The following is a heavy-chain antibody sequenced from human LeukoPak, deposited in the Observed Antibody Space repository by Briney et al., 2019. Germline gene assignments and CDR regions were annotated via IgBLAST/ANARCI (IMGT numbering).Heavy chain of an antibody. D-gene: IGHD2-15*01. CDR3: TRGGPIVVVVAATEFDP. J-gene: IGHJ5*02. V-gene: IGHV3-49*03. CDR2: IRSKAYGGTT. Sequence: GGSLRLSCTASGFTFGDYAMSWFRQAPGKGLEWVGFIRSKAYGGTTEYAASVKGRFTISRDDSKSIAYLQMNSLKTKDTAVYYCTRGGPIVVVVAATEFDPWGQGTLVTVSS. CDR1: GFTFGDYA.